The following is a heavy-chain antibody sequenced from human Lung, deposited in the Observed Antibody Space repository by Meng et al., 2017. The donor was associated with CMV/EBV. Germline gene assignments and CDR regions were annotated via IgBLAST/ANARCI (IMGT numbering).Heavy chain of an antibody. J-gene: IGHJ4*02. V-gene: IGHV3-72*01. Sequence: GGSLRLXCAASGFSFSDNYMDWFRQAPGKGLECVGRIRDKAATYSTEYAASVGGRFTISRDDSKNSLYLQMNSLKIEDTAVYYCVKDFLGAGDFWGQGTPVTVSS. CDR1: GFSFSDNY. D-gene: IGHD2-15*01. CDR2: IRDKAATYST. CDR3: VKDFLGAGDF.